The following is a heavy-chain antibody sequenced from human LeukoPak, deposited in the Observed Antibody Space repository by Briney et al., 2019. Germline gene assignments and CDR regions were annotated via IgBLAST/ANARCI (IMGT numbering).Heavy chain of an antibody. CDR1: GYTLTELS. D-gene: IGHD6-13*01. Sequence: ASVKVSCKVSGYTLTELSMHWVRQAPGQGLEWMGIINPSGGSTSYAQKFQGRVTMTRDTSTSTVYMELSSLRSEDTAVYYCARDQRERIAGPDDWGQGTLVTVSS. V-gene: IGHV1-46*01. J-gene: IGHJ4*02. CDR3: ARDQRERIAGPDD. CDR2: INPSGGST.